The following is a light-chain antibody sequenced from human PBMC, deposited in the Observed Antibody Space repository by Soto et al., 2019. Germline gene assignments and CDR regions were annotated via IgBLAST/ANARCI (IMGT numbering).Light chain of an antibody. Sequence: EIVLTQSPGTLSLSPGERATLSCRASQSVSSSYLAWYQQKPGQAPSLLMYGASSRATGIPERFSGSGSGTDFTLTISRLEPEDFAVYYCQQYGSLPRTFGQGTKVE. J-gene: IGKJ1*01. CDR3: QQYGSLPRT. CDR2: GAS. CDR1: QSVSSSY. V-gene: IGKV3-20*01.